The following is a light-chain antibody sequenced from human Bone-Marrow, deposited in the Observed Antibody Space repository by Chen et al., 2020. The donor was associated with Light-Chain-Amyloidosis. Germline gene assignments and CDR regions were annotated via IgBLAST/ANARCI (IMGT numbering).Light chain of an antibody. CDR2: EVT. Sequence: QSALTQPASVSGSPGQSITISCTGTSSDVGGDNHVSWYQQHPDKAPKLRIYEVTNRPSWVPDRFSGSKSDNTASLTISGLQTKDEAGYFCSSYTITNTRVFGSGTRVTVL. V-gene: IGLV2-14*01. CDR3: SSYTITNTRV. CDR1: SSDVGGDNH. J-gene: IGLJ1*01.